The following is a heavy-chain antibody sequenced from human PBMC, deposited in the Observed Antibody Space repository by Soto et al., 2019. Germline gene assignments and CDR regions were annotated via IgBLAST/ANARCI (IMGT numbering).Heavy chain of an antibody. D-gene: IGHD3-10*01. J-gene: IGHJ5*02. CDR2: IIPISGTA. V-gene: IGHV1-69*13. CDR1: GGTFSSYA. Sequence: SVKVSCKASGGTFSSYAISWVRQAPGQGLEWMGGIIPISGTANYAQKFQGRVTITADESTSTAYMELSSLRSEDTAVYYCASIRTMVRNWFDPWGQGTLVTVSS. CDR3: ASIRTMVRNWFDP.